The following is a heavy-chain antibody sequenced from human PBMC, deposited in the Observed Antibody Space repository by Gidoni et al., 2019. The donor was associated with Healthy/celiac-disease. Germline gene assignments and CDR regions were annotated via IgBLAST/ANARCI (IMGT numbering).Heavy chain of an antibody. J-gene: IGHJ5*02. CDR1: GGSFSGYY. Sequence: QVQLQQWGAGLLKPSETLSLTCAVYGGSFSGYYWSWIRQPPGKGLEWIGEANHSGSTNYNPSLKSRVTISVDTSKNQFSLKLSSVTAADTAVYYCARVPSIAVAGKGGNWFDPWGQGTLVTVSS. D-gene: IGHD6-19*01. CDR3: ARVPSIAVAGKGGNWFDP. CDR2: ANHSGST. V-gene: IGHV4-34*01.